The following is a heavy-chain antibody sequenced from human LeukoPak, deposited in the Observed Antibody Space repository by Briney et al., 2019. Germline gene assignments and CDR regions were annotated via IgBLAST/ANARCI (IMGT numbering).Heavy chain of an antibody. CDR1: GDSVSSNSAA. V-gene: IGHV6-1*01. Sequence: SQTLSLTCAISGDSVSSNSAAWNWIRQSPSRGLEWLGRTYYRSKWYDDSAVSVKSRITINPDTSKNQFSLQLSSVTPEDTAVYYCARGGRGGTVWYFDLWGRSTLVTVSS. D-gene: IGHD3-16*01. J-gene: IGHJ2*01. CDR2: TYYRSKWYD. CDR3: ARGGRGGTVWYFDL.